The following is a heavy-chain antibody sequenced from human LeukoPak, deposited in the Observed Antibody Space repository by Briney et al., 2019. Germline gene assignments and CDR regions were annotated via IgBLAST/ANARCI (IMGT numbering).Heavy chain of an antibody. V-gene: IGHV3-30*03. Sequence: GRSLRLSCAASGFTFSSYGMHWVRQAPGKGLEWVAVISYDGSNKYYADSVKGRFTISRDNSKNTLYLQMNSLRAEDTAVYYCASSYYYDSSGYFDYWGQGTLVTVSS. CDR2: ISYDGSNK. CDR1: GFTFSSYG. D-gene: IGHD3-22*01. J-gene: IGHJ4*02. CDR3: ASSYYYDSSGYFDY.